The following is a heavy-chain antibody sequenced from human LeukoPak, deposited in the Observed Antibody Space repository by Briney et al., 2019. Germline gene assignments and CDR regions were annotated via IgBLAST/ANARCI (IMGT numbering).Heavy chain of an antibody. CDR1: GGSISSYY. Sequence: PSETLSLIXTVSGGSISSYYWSWIRQPPGKGLEWIGYIYYSGSTNYSPSLKSRVTISVDTSKNQFSLKLSSVTAADTAVYYCARYSGSYSFDYWGQGTLVTVSS. CDR3: ARYSGSYSFDY. D-gene: IGHD1-26*01. CDR2: IYYSGST. V-gene: IGHV4-59*01. J-gene: IGHJ4*02.